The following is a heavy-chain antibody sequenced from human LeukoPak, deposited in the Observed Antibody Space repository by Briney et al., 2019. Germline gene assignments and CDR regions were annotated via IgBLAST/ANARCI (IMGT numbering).Heavy chain of an antibody. V-gene: IGHV3-30*02. D-gene: IGHD3-22*01. CDR3: AKDPNYYDSSGYYSEFDY. CDR2: IRYDGSNK. J-gene: IGHJ4*02. CDR1: GFTFSSYG. Sequence: GGSLRLSXAASGFTFSSYGMHWVRQAPGKGLEWVAFIRYDGSNKYYADSVKGRFTISRDNSKNTLYLQMNSLRAEDTAVYYCAKDPNYYDSSGYYSEFDYWGQGTLVTVSS.